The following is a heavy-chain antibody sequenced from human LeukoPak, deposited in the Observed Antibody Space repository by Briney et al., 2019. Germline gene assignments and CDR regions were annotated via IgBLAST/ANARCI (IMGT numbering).Heavy chain of an antibody. CDR2: MNPNSGNT. CDR1: GYTFTRYD. CDR3: ARGPADSSGYYYVNY. V-gene: IGHV1-8*01. J-gene: IGHJ4*02. Sequence: ASVKVSCKASGYTFTRYDINWVRQATGQGLEWMGWMNPNSGNTGYAQKFQGRVTMTRNTSISTAYMELSSLRSEDTAVYYCARGPADSSGYYYVNYWGQGTLVTVSS. D-gene: IGHD3-22*01.